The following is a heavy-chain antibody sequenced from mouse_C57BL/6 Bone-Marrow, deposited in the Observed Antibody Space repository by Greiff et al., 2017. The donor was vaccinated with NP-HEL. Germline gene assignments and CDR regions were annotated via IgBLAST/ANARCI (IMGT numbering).Heavy chain of an antibody. CDR2: ISYSGST. CDR3: AFHDSSHYYAMDY. CDR1: GYSITSDY. J-gene: IGHJ4*01. V-gene: IGHV3-8*01. D-gene: IGHD1-1*01. Sequence: EVKLQESGPGLAKPSQTLSLTCSVTGYSITSDYWNWIRKFPGNKLEYMGYISYSGSTYYNPSIKSRISITRDTSKNQYYLQLNSVTTEDTATYYCAFHDSSHYYAMDYWGQGTSVTVSS.